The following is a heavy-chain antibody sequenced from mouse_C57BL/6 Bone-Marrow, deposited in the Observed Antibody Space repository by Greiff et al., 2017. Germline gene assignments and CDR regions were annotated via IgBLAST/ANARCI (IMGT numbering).Heavy chain of an antibody. CDR3: ARLDGDDPWYVDV. CDR1: GYTFTSYW. D-gene: IGHD2-2*01. J-gene: IGHJ1*03. CDR2: IDPSDSYT. V-gene: IGHV1-59*01. Sequence: QVQLQQPGAELVRPGSSVKLSCKASGYTFTSYWMHWVKQRPGQGLEWIGVIDPSDSYTNYNQKFKGQATLTVATSSSTAYMQLRRLTSEDSAVFYSARLDGDDPWYVDVWGTGTTVTVSS.